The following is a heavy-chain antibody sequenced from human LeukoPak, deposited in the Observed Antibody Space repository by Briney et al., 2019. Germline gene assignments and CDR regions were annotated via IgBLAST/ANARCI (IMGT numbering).Heavy chain of an antibody. V-gene: IGHV1-69*02. D-gene: IGHD3-22*01. Sequence: SVKVSCEASGVTFSSYTISWVRQAPGQWLEWMGRIIPILGIANYAQKFQGRVTITADKSTSTAYMELSSPRSEDTAVYYCADHYYDSSGYYEYFDYWGQGTLVTVSS. CDR1: GVTFSSYT. J-gene: IGHJ4*02. CDR3: ADHYYDSSGYYEYFDY. CDR2: IIPILGIA.